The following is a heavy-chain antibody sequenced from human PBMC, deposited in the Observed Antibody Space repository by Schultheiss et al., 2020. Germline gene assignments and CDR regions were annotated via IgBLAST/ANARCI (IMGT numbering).Heavy chain of an antibody. CDR3: ARSSLNWGSLDYYFEN. CDR1: GFTFSSYG. J-gene: IGHJ4*02. D-gene: IGHD7-27*01. CDR2: IWYDGSNK. V-gene: IGHV3-33*01. Sequence: GGSLRLSCAASGFTFSSYGMHWVRQAPGKGLEWVAVIWYDGSNKYYGDSVKGRFTISRDNSKNTLSLQMNSLRAEDTAVYYCARSSLNWGSLDYYFENWGQGTLVTVSS.